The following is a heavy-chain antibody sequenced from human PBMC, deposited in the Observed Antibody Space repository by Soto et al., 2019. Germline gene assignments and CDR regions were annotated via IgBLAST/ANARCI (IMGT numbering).Heavy chain of an antibody. CDR2: IKHDGNER. Sequence: PGGSLRLSCAASGFTFSTYWMSWVRQAPGKGLEWVANIKHDGNERHYVDSVKGRFTISRDNAETSVYLQMNSLRAEDTAIYFCAREITTGWYGNFDYWGQGILVTVSS. CDR3: AREITTGWYGNFDY. D-gene: IGHD6-19*01. V-gene: IGHV3-7*01. J-gene: IGHJ4*02. CDR1: GFTFSTYW.